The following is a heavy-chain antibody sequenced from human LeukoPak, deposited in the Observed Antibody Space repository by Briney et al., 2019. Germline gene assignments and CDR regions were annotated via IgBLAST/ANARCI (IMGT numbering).Heavy chain of an antibody. CDR3: ARDMSIVGATTSTDY. CDR2: ISYDGSNK. V-gene: IGHV3-30*03. Sequence: GGSLRLSCAASGFTFSLYGMHWVRQAPGKGLEWVAVISYDGSNKYYADSVKGRFTISRDNSKNTLYLQMNSLRAEDTAVYYCARDMSIVGATTSTDYWGQGTQVTVSS. CDR1: GFTFSLYG. J-gene: IGHJ4*02. D-gene: IGHD1-26*01.